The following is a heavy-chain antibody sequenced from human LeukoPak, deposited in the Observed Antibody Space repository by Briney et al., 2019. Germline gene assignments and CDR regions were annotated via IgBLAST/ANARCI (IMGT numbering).Heavy chain of an antibody. D-gene: IGHD6-19*01. Sequence: ASVKVSCKASGYTFTGYYMHWVRQAPGQGLEWMGWINPNSGGTNYAQKFQGRVTMTRDTSISTAYMELSRLRSDDTAVYYCARASSSGWHSPDYWGQGTLVTVSS. CDR2: INPNSGGT. V-gene: IGHV1-2*02. CDR1: GYTFTGYY. CDR3: ARASSSGWHSPDY. J-gene: IGHJ4*02.